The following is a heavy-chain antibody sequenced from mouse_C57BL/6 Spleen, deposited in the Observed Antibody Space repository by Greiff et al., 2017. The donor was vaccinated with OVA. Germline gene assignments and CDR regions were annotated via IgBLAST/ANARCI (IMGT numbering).Heavy chain of an antibody. D-gene: IGHD1-2*01. CDR1: GFNIKDYY. J-gene: IGHJ4*01. CDR3: TTPLYGFYAMDY. CDR2: IDPEDGDT. Sequence: VQLQQSGAELVRPGASVKLSCTASGFNIKDYYMHWVKQRPEQGLEWIGRIDPEDGDTEYAPKFQGKATMTADTSSNPAYLQRSSLASEDTDVYYCTTPLYGFYAMDYWGQGTSVTVSS. V-gene: IGHV14-1*01.